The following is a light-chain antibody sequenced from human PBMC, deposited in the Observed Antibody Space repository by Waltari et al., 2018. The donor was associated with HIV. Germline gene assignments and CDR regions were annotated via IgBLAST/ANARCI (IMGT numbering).Light chain of an antibody. CDR3: QVWDSSTGV. CDR1: NIGSKN. CDR2: RDS. V-gene: IGLV3-9*01. Sequence: SYELTQPLSVSVALGQTARITCGGNNIGSKNVHWYQHKPGLDPVLVIYRDSNRPSGIPARFSASNSGNTATLTISRAQAGDEADYYCQVWDSSTGVFGGGTKLTFL. J-gene: IGLJ2*01.